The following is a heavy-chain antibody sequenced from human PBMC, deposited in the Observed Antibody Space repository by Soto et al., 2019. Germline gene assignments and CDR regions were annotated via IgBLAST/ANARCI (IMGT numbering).Heavy chain of an antibody. D-gene: IGHD6-13*01. CDR2: ISNSGSTT. V-gene: IGHV3-11*01. Sequence: QVQVVESGGGLVQPGGSLTLSCAASGFTFSDYYMAWIRQAPGKGLQWVTYISNSGSTTYYADSVKGRFTVSRDNTKNSLYLHMSSLRAEDTAMYFCARLYISSWYILWGQGTLVTVSS. J-gene: IGHJ4*02. CDR3: ARLYISSWYIL. CDR1: GFTFSDYY.